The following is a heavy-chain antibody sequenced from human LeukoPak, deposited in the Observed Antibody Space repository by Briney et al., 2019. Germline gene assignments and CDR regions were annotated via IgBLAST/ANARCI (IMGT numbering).Heavy chain of an antibody. D-gene: IGHD6-19*01. V-gene: IGHV3-74*01. CDR2: ISSDGSST. J-gene: IGHJ4*02. CDR3: AKTDGYTSGWSGIDY. CDR1: GFTFSSHW. Sequence: PGGSLRLSCAASGFTFSSHWMHWVRQAPGKGLVWVSHISSDGSSTSYADSVKGRFTISRDNSKNTLYLQMNSLRVEDTAVYYCAKTDGYTSGWSGIDYWGQGTLVTVSS.